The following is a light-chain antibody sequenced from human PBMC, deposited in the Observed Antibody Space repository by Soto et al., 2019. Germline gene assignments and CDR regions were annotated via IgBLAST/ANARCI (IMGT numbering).Light chain of an antibody. CDR3: QQYGSSVT. Sequence: EIVLTQSPATLSLSPGERATLSCRASQSLTSLAWYQQKPGQAPRLLIYDGSIRATGIPARFSDSGSGTDFTLTISSLEPEDFAVYYCQQYGSSVTFGQGTRLEN. V-gene: IGKV3-11*01. CDR2: DGS. CDR1: QSLTS. J-gene: IGKJ5*01.